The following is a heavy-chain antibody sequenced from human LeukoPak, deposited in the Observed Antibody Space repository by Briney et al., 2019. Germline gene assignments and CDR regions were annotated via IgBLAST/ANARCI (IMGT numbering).Heavy chain of an antibody. Sequence: PETLSLTCTVSGGSISSSSYYWGWIRQPPGKGLEWIGSIYYSGSTYYNPSLKSRVTISVDTSKNQFSLKLSSVTAADTAVYYCARRRLIGSGSFKPNDCYFDYWGQGTLVTVSS. CDR3: ARRRLIGSGSFKPNDCYFDY. V-gene: IGHV4-39*01. CDR2: IYYSGST. CDR1: GGSISSSSYY. J-gene: IGHJ4*02. D-gene: IGHD3-10*01.